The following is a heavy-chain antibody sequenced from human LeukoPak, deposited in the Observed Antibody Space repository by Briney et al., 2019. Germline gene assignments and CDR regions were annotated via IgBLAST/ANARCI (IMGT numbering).Heavy chain of an antibody. CDR3: AKLTIFGVVIIKPYFDY. D-gene: IGHD3-3*01. V-gene: IGHV3-23*01. Sequence: GGSLRLSCAAFGFTFSSYAMSWVRQAPGKGLEWVSAISGSGGSTYYADSVKGRFTISRDNSKNTLYLQMNSLRAEDTAVYYCAKLTIFGVVIIKPYFDYWGQGTLVTVSS. J-gene: IGHJ4*02. CDR1: GFTFSSYA. CDR2: ISGSGGST.